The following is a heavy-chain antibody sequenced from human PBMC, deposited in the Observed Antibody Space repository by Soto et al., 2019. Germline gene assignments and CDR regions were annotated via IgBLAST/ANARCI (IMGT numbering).Heavy chain of an antibody. CDR1: GYTLTELS. D-gene: IGHD6-13*01. Sequence: ASVKVSCKVSGYTLTELSMHWVRQAPGKGLEWMGGFDPEDGETIYAQKFQGRVTMTEDTSTDTAYMELSSLRSEDTAVYYCATLSSSWYWFDPWGQGTTVTVSS. CDR2: FDPEDGET. V-gene: IGHV1-24*01. J-gene: IGHJ5*01. CDR3: ATLSSSWYWFDP.